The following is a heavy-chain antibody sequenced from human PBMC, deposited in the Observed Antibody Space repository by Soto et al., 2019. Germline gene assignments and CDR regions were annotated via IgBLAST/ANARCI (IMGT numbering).Heavy chain of an antibody. CDR2: IKQDGSAK. D-gene: IGHD1-1*01. CDR1: GFTFSSYG. V-gene: IGHV3-7*04. J-gene: IGHJ4*02. CDR3: AGGTGWVHDY. Sequence: PGGSLRLSCAASGFTFSSYGMHWVRQTPGKGLEWVANIKQDGSAKNYVESVKGRFTISRDNAKNLVYLQTNSLRAEDTAVYYCAGGTGWVHDYWGQGTLVTVSS.